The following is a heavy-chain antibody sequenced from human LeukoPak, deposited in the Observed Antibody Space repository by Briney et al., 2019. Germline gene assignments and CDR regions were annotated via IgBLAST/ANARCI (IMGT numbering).Heavy chain of an antibody. CDR2: IIPIFGTA. J-gene: IGHJ6*03. Sequence: SVKVSCKASGYTFTSYDINWVRQAPGQGLEWMGGIIPIFGTANYAQKFQGRVTITADKSTSTAYMELSSLRSEDTAVYYCASGPEVTYYYYYMDVWGKGTTVTVSS. D-gene: IGHD1-14*01. CDR1: GYTFTSYD. CDR3: ASGPEVTYYYYYMDV. V-gene: IGHV1-69*06.